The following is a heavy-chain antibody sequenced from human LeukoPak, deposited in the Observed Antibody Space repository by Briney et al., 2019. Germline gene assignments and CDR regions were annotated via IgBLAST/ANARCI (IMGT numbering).Heavy chain of an antibody. Sequence: GGSLRLSCAASGFTFNSYAMYWVRQAPGRGLQWVAVISDDGNNKYYADSVKGRFTISRDNSKNTLYLQMNGLRAEDTAVYYCARERDVGYCSSTGCHAPDYWGQGTLVTVSS. J-gene: IGHJ4*02. V-gene: IGHV3-30-3*01. CDR2: ISDDGNNK. D-gene: IGHD2-2*01. CDR3: ARERDVGYCSSTGCHAPDY. CDR1: GFTFNSYA.